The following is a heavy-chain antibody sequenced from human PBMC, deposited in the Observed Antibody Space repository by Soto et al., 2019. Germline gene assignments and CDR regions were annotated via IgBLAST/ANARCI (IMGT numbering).Heavy chain of an antibody. D-gene: IGHD6-19*01. J-gene: IGHJ1*01. CDR3: ATGYSSGWYSEYFQH. CDR1: GGTFSSYA. CDR2: IIPIFGTA. V-gene: IGHV1-69*13. Sequence: SVKVSCKASGGTFSSYAISWVRQAPGQGLEWMGGIIPIFGTANYAQKFQGRVTITADESTSTAYMELSSLRSEDTAVYYCATGYSSGWYSEYFQHWGQGTLVTVSS.